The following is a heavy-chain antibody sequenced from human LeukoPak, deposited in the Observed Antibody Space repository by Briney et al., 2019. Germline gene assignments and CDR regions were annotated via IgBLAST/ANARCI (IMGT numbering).Heavy chain of an antibody. V-gene: IGHV3-66*01. Sequence: GGSLRLSCAVSGFTVTNDYMNWVRQAPGKGLEWVSIIYSGGSTYYADSVKGRFTISRDNSKNTLYLQMNSLRAEDTAVYYCAKDLIVGVNWGQGTLVTVSS. CDR1: GFTVTNDY. D-gene: IGHD1-26*01. CDR3: AKDLIVGVN. J-gene: IGHJ4*02. CDR2: IYSGGST.